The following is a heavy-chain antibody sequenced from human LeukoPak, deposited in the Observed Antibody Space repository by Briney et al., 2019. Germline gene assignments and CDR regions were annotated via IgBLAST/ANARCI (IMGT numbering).Heavy chain of an antibody. D-gene: IGHD2-15*01. J-gene: IGHJ4*02. V-gene: IGHV4-59*01. CDR3: AREDPLVAARGLDY. CDR2: IYNSGSP. CDR1: GGSINSYY. Sequence: SETLSLTCAVSGGSINSYYWNWIRQPPGKGLELIGYIYNSGSPTYNPSLKSRVTISVDTSKNQFSLQLRSVPAADTAVYYCAREDPLVAARGLDYWGQGTLVTVSS.